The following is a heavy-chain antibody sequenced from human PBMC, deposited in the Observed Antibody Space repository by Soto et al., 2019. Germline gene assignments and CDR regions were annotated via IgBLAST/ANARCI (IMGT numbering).Heavy chain of an antibody. Sequence: GGSLRLSCAASGFTFSSYWMSWVRQAPGKGLEWVANINRDGSEKYYVDSVKGRFTISRDNTKNSLYLQMNSLRAEDTAVYYCARVRGKDAYTIRWYYYYCIDVWGQGTTVTVSS. J-gene: IGHJ6*02. CDR1: GFTFSSYW. CDR3: ARVRGKDAYTIRWYYYYCIDV. D-gene: IGHD2-15*01. CDR2: INRDGSEK. V-gene: IGHV3-7*01.